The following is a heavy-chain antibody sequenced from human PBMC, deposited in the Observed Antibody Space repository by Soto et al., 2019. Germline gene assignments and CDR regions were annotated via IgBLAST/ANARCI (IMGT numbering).Heavy chain of an antibody. CDR2: IYHSGST. V-gene: IGHV4-4*02. Sequence: PXXTLSLPCAVSGGSISSINWWSWVRQPPGKGLEWIGEIYHSGSTNYNPSLKSRVTISVDKSKNQFSLKLSSVTAADTAVYYCARVSGSYYYGMDVWGQGTTVTVSS. CDR3: ARVSGSYYYGMDV. D-gene: IGHD1-26*01. CDR1: GGSISSINW. J-gene: IGHJ6*02.